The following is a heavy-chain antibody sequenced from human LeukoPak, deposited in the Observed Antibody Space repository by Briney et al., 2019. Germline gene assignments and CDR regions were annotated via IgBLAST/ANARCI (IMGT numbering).Heavy chain of an antibody. CDR3: ARDRVAAAGTPGAEYFQH. Sequence: ASVTVSCKASGYTFTSYYMHWVRQAPGQGLEWMGIINPSGGSTSYAQKFQGRVTITADKSTSTAYMELSSLRSEDTAVYYCARDRVAAAGTPGAEYFQHWGQGTLVTVSS. J-gene: IGHJ1*01. V-gene: IGHV1-46*01. CDR1: GYTFTSYY. CDR2: INPSGGST. D-gene: IGHD6-13*01.